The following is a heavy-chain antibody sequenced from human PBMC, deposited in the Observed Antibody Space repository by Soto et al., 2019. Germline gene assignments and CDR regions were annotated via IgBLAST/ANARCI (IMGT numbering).Heavy chain of an antibody. CDR1: GGTFSSYA. J-gene: IGHJ6*02. CDR2: IIPIFGTA. V-gene: IGHV1-69*01. CDR3: ARAREDKDRLWPTKNYYGMDV. D-gene: IGHD5-18*01. Sequence: QVQLVQSGAEVKKPGSSVKVSCKASGGTFSSYAISWVRQAPGQGLEWMGGIIPIFGTANYAQKFQGRVTITADESTSTAYMELSSLRSEDTAVYYCARAREDKDRLWPTKNYYGMDVWGQGTTVTVSS.